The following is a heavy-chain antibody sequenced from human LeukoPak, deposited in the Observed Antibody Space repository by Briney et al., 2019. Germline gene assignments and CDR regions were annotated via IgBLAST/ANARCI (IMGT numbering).Heavy chain of an antibody. CDR3: ARFAQLWLRYYYGMDV. V-gene: IGHV1-18*04. D-gene: IGHD5-18*01. Sequence: GASVKVSCKASGYTFTSYGISWVRQAPGQGLEWMGWISAYNGNTNYAQKLQGRVTTTTDTSTSTAYMELRSLRSDDTAVYYCARFAQLWLRYYYGMDVWGKGTTVTVSS. CDR1: GYTFTSYG. J-gene: IGHJ6*04. CDR2: ISAYNGNT.